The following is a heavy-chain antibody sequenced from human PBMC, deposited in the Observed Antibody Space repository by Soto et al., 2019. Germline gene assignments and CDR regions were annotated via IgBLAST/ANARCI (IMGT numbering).Heavy chain of an antibody. CDR1: GGTFSSYA. Sequence: QVQLVQSGAEVKKPGSSVKVSCTASGGTFSSYAISWVRQAPGQGLEWMGGIIPIFGTANYAQKFQGRVTITADESTSTAYMELSSLRSEDTAVYYCAIMGYCSGGSCYDYYYGMDVWGQGTTVTVSS. V-gene: IGHV1-69*01. CDR2: IIPIFGTA. D-gene: IGHD2-15*01. J-gene: IGHJ6*02. CDR3: AIMGYCSGGSCYDYYYGMDV.